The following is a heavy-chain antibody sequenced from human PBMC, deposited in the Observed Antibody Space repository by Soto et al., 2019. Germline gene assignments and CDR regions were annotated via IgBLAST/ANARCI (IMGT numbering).Heavy chain of an antibody. CDR2: IYYSGST. CDR3: ARHVQYNWNYFGMDV. J-gene: IGHJ6*03. D-gene: IGHD1-7*01. CDR1: GGSISSSSYY. Sequence: QLQLQESGPGLVKPSETLSLTCTVSGGSISSSSYYWGWIRQPPGKGLEWIGSIYYSGSTYYNPSLKSRVTISVDTSKNQFSLKLSSVTAADTAVYYCARHVQYNWNYFGMDVWGKGTTVTVSS. V-gene: IGHV4-39*01.